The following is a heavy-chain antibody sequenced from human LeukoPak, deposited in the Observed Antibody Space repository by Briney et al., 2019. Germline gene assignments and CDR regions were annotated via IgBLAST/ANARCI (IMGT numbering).Heavy chain of an antibody. V-gene: IGHV1-8*01. CDR3: ARDISYGPSRSYYYYMDV. CDR2: MSPHSGDT. Sequence: ASVKVSCKASGYLFTTYTFNWVRQASGQGPEWMGWMSPHSGDTGYAQKFQGRVTMTRNTSINTAYMELRSLRSDDTAVYYCARDISYGPSRSYYYYMDVWGKGTTVTVSS. CDR1: GYLFTTYT. J-gene: IGHJ6*03. D-gene: IGHD5-18*01.